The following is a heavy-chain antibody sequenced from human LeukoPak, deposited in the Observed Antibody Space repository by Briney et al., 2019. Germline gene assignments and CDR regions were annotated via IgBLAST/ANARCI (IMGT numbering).Heavy chain of an antibody. J-gene: IGHJ6*03. D-gene: IGHD3-3*01. CDR3: ARVRGFWSGYYTGDYYYYYMDV. Sequence: EASVKVSCMASGYTFTGYYMHWVRQAPGQGLEWMGWINPNSGGTNYAQKFQGRVTMTRDTSISTAYMELSRLRSDDTAVYYCARVRGFWSGYYTGDYYYYYMDVWGKGTTVTVSS. CDR2: INPNSGGT. CDR1: GYTFTGYY. V-gene: IGHV1-2*02.